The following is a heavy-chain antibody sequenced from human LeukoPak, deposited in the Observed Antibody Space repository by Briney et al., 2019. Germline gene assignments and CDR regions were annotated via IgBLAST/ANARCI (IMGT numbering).Heavy chain of an antibody. V-gene: IGHV4-4*02. J-gene: IGHJ4*02. CDR2: ISLSGTT. Sequence: PSETLSLTCAVSGGSISSGNWWSWVRQPPGKGLEWIGEISLSGTTNYNASLKSRVTVSLDKSKNQLSPKLTFVNAADTAVYYCASRRVLTGEPYWGQGILVTVSS. CDR3: ASRRVLTGEPY. CDR1: GGSISSGNW. D-gene: IGHD7-27*01.